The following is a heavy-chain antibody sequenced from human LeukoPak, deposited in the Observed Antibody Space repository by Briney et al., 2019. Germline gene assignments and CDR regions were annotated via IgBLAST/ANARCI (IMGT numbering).Heavy chain of an antibody. J-gene: IGHJ5*02. D-gene: IGHD2-15*01. Sequence: SETLSLTCTVSGYSISSGYYWGWIRQPPGKGLEWIGSIYHSGSTYYNPSLKSRVTISVDTSKNQFSLKLSSVTAADTAVYYCARDCSGGSCYGFDPWGQGTLVTVSS. V-gene: IGHV4-38-2*02. CDR2: IYHSGST. CDR1: GYSISSGYY. CDR3: ARDCSGGSCYGFDP.